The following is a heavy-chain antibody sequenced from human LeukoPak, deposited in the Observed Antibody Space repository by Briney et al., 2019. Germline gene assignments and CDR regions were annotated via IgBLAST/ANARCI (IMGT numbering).Heavy chain of an antibody. CDR1: GFTFSDYY. V-gene: IGHV3-11*04. D-gene: IGHD6-25*01. Sequence: TGGSLRLSCAASGFTFSDYYMSWIRQAPGKGLEWVSYISSSGSTIYYADSVKGRFTISRDNAKNSLYLQMSSLRAEDTAVYYCARDLKKLYSSVGSWGQGTLVTVSS. CDR2: ISSSGSTI. J-gene: IGHJ4*02. CDR3: ARDLKKLYSSVGS.